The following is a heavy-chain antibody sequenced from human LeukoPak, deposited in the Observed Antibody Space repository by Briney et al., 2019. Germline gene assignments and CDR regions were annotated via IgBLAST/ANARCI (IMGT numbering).Heavy chain of an antibody. D-gene: IGHD4-11*01. Sequence: GGSLRLSCVASGFTFSSHDMNWVRQAPGKGLEWVSYISRYSNTIYYADSVKGRFIISRDKSSLYLEMNSLRVEDTAVYYCVRDDRESDYRPDLDNWGQGTLVTVSS. CDR3: VRDDRESDYRPDLDN. CDR1: GFTFSSHD. CDR2: ISRYSNTI. J-gene: IGHJ4*02. V-gene: IGHV3-48*01.